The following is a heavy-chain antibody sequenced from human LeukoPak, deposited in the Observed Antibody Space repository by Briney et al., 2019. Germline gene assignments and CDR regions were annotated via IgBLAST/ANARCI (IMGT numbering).Heavy chain of an antibody. V-gene: IGHV5-51*01. CDR1: GYSFTSYW. Sequence: GASLKISCKGSGYSFTSYWIGWVRQMPGKGLEWMGIIYPGDSDTRYSPSFQGQVTISADKSISTAYLQWSSLKASDTAMYYCARLSTMIVVVTREDYFDYWGQGTLVTVSS. CDR2: IYPGDSDT. CDR3: ARLSTMIVVVTREDYFDY. D-gene: IGHD3-22*01. J-gene: IGHJ4*02.